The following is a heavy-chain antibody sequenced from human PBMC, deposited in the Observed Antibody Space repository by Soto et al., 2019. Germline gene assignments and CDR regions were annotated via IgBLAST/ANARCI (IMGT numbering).Heavy chain of an antibody. J-gene: IGHJ6*02. CDR3: ARDDWSYHYYYYAMDI. CDR1: GGAFNNYV. Sequence: QVQLVQSGAEMKTPGSSVNVSCTLSGGAFNNYVISWVRQAPGQGLEWVGSIVPIYRSSLFAQKFQGRVTLSADETTNAVYMKMSSLRTDDTAIYYCARDDWSYHYYYYAMDIWGQGTAVTVSS. D-gene: IGHD1-26*01. CDR2: IVPIYRSS. V-gene: IGHV1-69*18.